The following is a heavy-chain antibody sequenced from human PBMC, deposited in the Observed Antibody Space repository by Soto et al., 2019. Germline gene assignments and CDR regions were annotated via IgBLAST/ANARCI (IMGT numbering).Heavy chain of an antibody. CDR1: GYRFTSYW. J-gene: IGHJ5*02. D-gene: IGHD3-22*01. V-gene: IGHV5-51*01. Sequence: GESLKISCRTSGYRFTSYWIAWVRQMPGKGLEWMGIIFPSDSDTRYSPSFQGQVTISADRSTSTVFLQWASLKASDTAVYFCARKDKSGYFNWFDPWGQGTLVTVSS. CDR3: ARKDKSGYFNWFDP. CDR2: IFPSDSDT.